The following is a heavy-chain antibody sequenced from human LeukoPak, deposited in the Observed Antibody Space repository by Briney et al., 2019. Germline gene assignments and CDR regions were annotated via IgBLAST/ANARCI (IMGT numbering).Heavy chain of an antibody. J-gene: IGHJ4*02. V-gene: IGHV4-39*01. CDR3: ARQMNTVTADY. Sequence: SSETLSLTCTVSGGSISSSSYFWGWIRRPPGKGLEWIGSIFYSGSTYYNPSLNSRVTISIDTSKNQFSLRLSSVTAADTAVYYCARQMNTVTADYWGQGTLVTVSS. CDR1: GGSISSSSYF. CDR2: IFYSGST. D-gene: IGHD4-17*01.